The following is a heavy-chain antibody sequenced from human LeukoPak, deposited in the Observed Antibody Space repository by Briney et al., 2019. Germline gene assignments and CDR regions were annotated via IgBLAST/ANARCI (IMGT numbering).Heavy chain of an antibody. CDR2: ISYDGSNK. J-gene: IGHJ3*02. Sequence: GGSLRLSCVASGFTFNTYTIHWVRQAPGKGLEWVAVISYDGSNKYYEDSVKGRFTISRDNSKNTLYLQMNSLRAEDTALYYCAKDSWSFHDAFDIWGQGTMVTVSS. D-gene: IGHD2-21*01. CDR3: AKDSWSFHDAFDI. CDR1: GFTFNTYT. V-gene: IGHV3-30-3*01.